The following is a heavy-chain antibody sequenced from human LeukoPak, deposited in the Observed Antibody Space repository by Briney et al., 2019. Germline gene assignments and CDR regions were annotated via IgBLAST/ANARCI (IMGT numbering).Heavy chain of an antibody. Sequence: PSETLSLTCTVSGGSISSYYWSWIRQPPGKGLEWIGYIYHSGSTTYHPSLKSQVTISVDTSKSQFSLKLSSVTAADTAMYYCARGGMTTILDYWGRGTLVTVSS. CDR1: GGSISSYY. CDR2: IYHSGST. D-gene: IGHD4-17*01. V-gene: IGHV4-59*01. CDR3: ARGGMTTILDY. J-gene: IGHJ4*02.